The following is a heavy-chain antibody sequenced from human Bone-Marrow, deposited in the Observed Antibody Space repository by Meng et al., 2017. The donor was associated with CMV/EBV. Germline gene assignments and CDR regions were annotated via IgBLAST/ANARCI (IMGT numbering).Heavy chain of an antibody. D-gene: IGHD6-19*01. V-gene: IGHV3-21*01. J-gene: IGHJ6*02. CDR1: GYTFTGYY. CDR3: ARDRGAVAAYGMDV. Sequence: SCKASGYTFTGYYMHWVRQAPGKGLEWVSSISSSSSYIYYADSVKGRFTISRDNAKNSLYLQMNSLRAEDTAVYYCARDRGAVAAYGMDVWGQGTTVTVSS. CDR2: ISSSSSYI.